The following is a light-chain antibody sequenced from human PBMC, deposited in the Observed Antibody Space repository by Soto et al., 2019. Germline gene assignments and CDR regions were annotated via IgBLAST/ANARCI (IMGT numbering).Light chain of an antibody. J-gene: IGKJ5*01. V-gene: IGKV3-15*01. CDR2: GAS. Sequence: EIVMTQSPATLSVSPGERATLSCRASQSVSGNLAWYQQKPGQAPRLLIYGASTRATSIPARFSGSGSGTEFTLTIRSLQSEDFAVYSCQQYNNWPPITFGQGTRLEIK. CDR1: QSVSGN. CDR3: QQYNNWPPIT.